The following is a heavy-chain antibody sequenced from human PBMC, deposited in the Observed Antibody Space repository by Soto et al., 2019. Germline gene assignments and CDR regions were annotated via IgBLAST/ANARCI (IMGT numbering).Heavy chain of an antibody. D-gene: IGHD3-3*01. CDR2: IYSGGST. Sequence: EVQLVESGGGLVQPGGSLRLSCAASGFTVSSNYMSWVRQAPGKGLEWVSVIYSGGSTYYADSVKGRFTISRDNSKNTLYLQMNSLRAEDTAVYYCARGPYYDFWSGYSSGGMDYWCQGTLVTVS. CDR3: ARGPYYDFWSGYSSGGMDY. J-gene: IGHJ4*02. CDR1: GFTVSSNY. V-gene: IGHV3-66*01.